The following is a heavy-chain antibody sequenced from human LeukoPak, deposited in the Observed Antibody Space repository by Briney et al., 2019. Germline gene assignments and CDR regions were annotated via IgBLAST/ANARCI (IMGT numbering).Heavy chain of an antibody. J-gene: IGHJ5*02. D-gene: IGHD1-14*01. CDR2: VSRSGNT. CDR1: GGSFTGYY. V-gene: IGHV4-34*01. CDR3: ARGGPSELDP. Sequence: PSETLSLTCAVYGGSFTGYYWNWIRQPPGRGLEWIGKVSRSGNTSYNPSLKSRVTISVDTSKNQFSLKLSSVTAADTAVYYCARGGPSELDPWSQGTLVTVSS.